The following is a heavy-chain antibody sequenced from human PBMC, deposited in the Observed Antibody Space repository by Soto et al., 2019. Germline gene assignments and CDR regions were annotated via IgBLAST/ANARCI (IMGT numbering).Heavy chain of an antibody. V-gene: IGHV1-69*01. CDR1: GGTFSSYA. CDR2: IIPIFGTA. CDR3: ASGGNYYDSSGYYYYYYGMDV. J-gene: IGHJ6*02. Sequence: QVQLVQSGAEVKKPGSSVKVSCKASGGTFSSYAISWVRQAPGQGLEWMGGIIPIFGTANYAQKFQGRVTITADESTSTAYMELSSLSSEDTAVYYCASGGNYYDSSGYYYYYYGMDVWGQGTTVTVSS. D-gene: IGHD3-22*01.